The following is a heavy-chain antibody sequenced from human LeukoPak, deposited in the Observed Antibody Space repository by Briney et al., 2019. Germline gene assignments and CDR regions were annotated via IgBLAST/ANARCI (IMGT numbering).Heavy chain of an antibody. CDR1: GGSISSGDYY. D-gene: IGHD2-21*02. CDR2: IYYSGST. V-gene: IGHV4-30-4*01. Sequence: SQTLSLTCTVSGGSISSGDYYWSWIRQPPGKGLEWIGYIYYSGSTYYNPSLKSRVTISVDTSKNQFSLKLSSVTAADTAVYYCASLSRYCVGDCRFDYWGQGTLVTVSS. J-gene: IGHJ4*02. CDR3: ASLSRYCVGDCRFDY.